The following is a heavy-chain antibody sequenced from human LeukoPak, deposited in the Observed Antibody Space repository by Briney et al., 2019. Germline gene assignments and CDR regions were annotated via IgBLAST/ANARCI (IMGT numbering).Heavy chain of an antibody. V-gene: IGHV1-69*04. CDR2: IIPILGIA. CDR1: GGTFSSYA. D-gene: IGHD3-10*01. J-gene: IGHJ3*02. CDR3: TRVIWFGELLSPFPDAFDI. Sequence: ASVKVSCKASGGTFSSYAISWVRQAPGQGLEWMGRIIPILGIANYAQKFQGRVTITTDESTSTAYMELSSLRSEDTAVYYCTRVIWFGELLSPFPDAFDIWGQGTMVTVSS.